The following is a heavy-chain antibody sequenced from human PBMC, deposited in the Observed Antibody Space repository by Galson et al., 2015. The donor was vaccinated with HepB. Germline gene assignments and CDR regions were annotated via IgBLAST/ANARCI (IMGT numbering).Heavy chain of an antibody. V-gene: IGHV3-21*01. CDR2: ISSSSSYI. CDR1: GFTFSSYS. Sequence: SLRLSCAASGFTFSSYSMNWVRQAPGKGLEWVSSISSSSSYIYYADSVKGRFTISRDNAKNSLYLQMNSLRAEDTAVYYCARDGYCSGGSCYLFPYSSGSKPFDYWGQGTLVTVSS. J-gene: IGHJ4*02. D-gene: IGHD2-15*01. CDR3: ARDGYCSGGSCYLFPYSSGSKPFDY.